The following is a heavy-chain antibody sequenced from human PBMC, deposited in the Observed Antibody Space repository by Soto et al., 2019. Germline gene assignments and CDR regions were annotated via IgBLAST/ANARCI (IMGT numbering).Heavy chain of an antibody. CDR2: TYYRSKWYN. CDR3: ARGSSYGREGYYYYGMDV. Sequence: SQTLSLTCAISGDSVSSNSAAWNWIRQSPSRGLEWLGRTYYRSKWYNDYAVSVKSRITINPDTSKNQFPLQLNSVTPEDTAVYYCARGSSYGREGYYYYGMDVWGQGTTVTVSS. D-gene: IGHD5-18*01. V-gene: IGHV6-1*01. CDR1: GDSVSSNSAA. J-gene: IGHJ6*02.